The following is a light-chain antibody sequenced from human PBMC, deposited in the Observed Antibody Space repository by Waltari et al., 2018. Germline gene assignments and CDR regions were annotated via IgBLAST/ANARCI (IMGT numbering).Light chain of an antibody. Sequence: IVMTQYPLSLPVSPGKTASISCRSSQSLLHSNGYNYLDWYLQKPGQSPQLLIYLGSNRASGVPDRFSGSGSGTDFTLKISRVEAEDVGVYYCMQALHTPTFGQGTKVEIK. CDR2: LGS. CDR3: MQALHTPT. V-gene: IGKV2-28*01. CDR1: QSLLHSNGYNY. J-gene: IGKJ1*01.